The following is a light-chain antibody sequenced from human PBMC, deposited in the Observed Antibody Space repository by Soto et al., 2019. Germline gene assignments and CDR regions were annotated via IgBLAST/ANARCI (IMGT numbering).Light chain of an antibody. CDR2: DAS. V-gene: IGKV1-33*01. Sequence: QMTQSPSSLSASVGDRVTITCRASQSISSYLNWYQQKPGKAPKLLIYDASSLGTGVPSRFSGSGSGTDFTLTISSLQPEDFATYYCQQYDNLPLIFGQGTRLEIK. J-gene: IGKJ5*01. CDR1: QSISSY. CDR3: QQYDNLPLI.